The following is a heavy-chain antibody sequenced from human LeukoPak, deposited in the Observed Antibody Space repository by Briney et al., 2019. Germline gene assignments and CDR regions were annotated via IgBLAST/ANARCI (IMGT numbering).Heavy chain of an antibody. J-gene: IGHJ6*02. D-gene: IGHD2-2*01. CDR2: ISGSGGST. CDR1: GFTFSSYA. V-gene: IGHV3-23*01. CDR3: AKGGYCSSTSCEVHYYYYGMDV. Sequence: GGSLRLSCAASGFTFSSYAMSWVRQAPGKGLEWVSAISGSGGSTYYADSVKGRFTISRDNSKNTLYLQMNSLRAEDTAVYYCAKGGYCSSTSCEVHYYYYGMDVWGQGTTVTVSS.